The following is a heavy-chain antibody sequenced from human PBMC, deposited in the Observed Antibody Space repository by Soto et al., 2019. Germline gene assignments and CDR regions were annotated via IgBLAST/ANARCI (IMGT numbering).Heavy chain of an antibody. CDR2: IFHSGNA. V-gene: IGHV4-59*12. CDR1: GGSMRNVY. J-gene: IGHJ4*01. D-gene: IGHD2-15*01. CDR3: ARAHAPTLPFDY. Sequence: SETLALTCTVSGGSMRNVYWSWIRQAPGKGLEWIGFIFHSGNAKYNPSLKSRVTISVDTSKNQFSLSLDSVTAADTAVYFCARAHAPTLPFDYWGQGTLVTVTS.